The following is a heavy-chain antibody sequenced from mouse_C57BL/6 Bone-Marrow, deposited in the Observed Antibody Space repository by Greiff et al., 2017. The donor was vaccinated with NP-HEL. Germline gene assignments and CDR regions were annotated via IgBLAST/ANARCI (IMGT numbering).Heavy chain of an antibody. D-gene: IGHD1-1*01. V-gene: IGHV1-74*01. Sequence: QVQLQQPGAELVKPGASVKVSCKASGYTFTSYWMHWVKQRPGQGLEWIGRIHPSDSDTNYNQKFKGKATLTADKSSSTAYMQCSSLTSEDSAIYYCARYGPGAMDYWGQGTSVTVSS. J-gene: IGHJ4*01. CDR3: ARYGPGAMDY. CDR1: GYTFTSYW. CDR2: IHPSDSDT.